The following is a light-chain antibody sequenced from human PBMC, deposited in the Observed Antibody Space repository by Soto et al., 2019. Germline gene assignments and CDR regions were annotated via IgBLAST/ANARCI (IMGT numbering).Light chain of an antibody. Sequence: QSVLTQPASVSGSPGQSITISCTGTSSDIGHYDYVSWHQQHPGKAPKLMIYHVTYRPSGVSNRYSGSKSVNSASLTISGLQADDEADYYCCSLTTSHTYVFGSGTKLTVL. CDR3: CSLTTSHTYV. CDR2: HVT. J-gene: IGLJ1*01. CDR1: SSDIGHYDY. V-gene: IGLV2-14*03.